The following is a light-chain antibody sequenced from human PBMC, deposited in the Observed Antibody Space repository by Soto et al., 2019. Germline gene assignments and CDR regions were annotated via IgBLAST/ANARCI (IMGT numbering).Light chain of an antibody. V-gene: IGKV3-11*01. J-gene: IGKJ5*01. CDR3: QQRSNWPPT. Sequence: EIVLTQSPATLSLPPGERATLSCRASQSVSSYLAWYQQKPGQAPRLLIYDASNRATGIPARFSGSGSGTDFTLTISSLEPEDFAVYYCQQRSNWPPTFGQGTRLENK. CDR1: QSVSSY. CDR2: DAS.